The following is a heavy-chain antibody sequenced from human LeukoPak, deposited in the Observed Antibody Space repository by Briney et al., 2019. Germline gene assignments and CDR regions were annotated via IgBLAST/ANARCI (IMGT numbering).Heavy chain of an antibody. CDR3: ARDYSTGYFYFDY. V-gene: IGHV3-30*01. J-gene: IGHJ4*02. CDR2: ISYDAGSQ. CDR1: GFTFSNYA. D-gene: IGHD3-22*01. Sequence: PGGSLRLSCAAYGFTFSNYAMHWVRQAPGKGLQWVAGISYDAGSQFHADSVKGRFTISRDNSKSTLYLQMNSLRAGDTAVYYCARDYSTGYFYFDYWGQRTLVTVSS.